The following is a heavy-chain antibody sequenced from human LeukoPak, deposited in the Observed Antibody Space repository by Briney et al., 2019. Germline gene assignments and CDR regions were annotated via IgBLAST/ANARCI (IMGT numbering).Heavy chain of an antibody. CDR1: GGSISSHY. D-gene: IGHD3-10*01. CDR3: ARKRITMVRGVTKYYFDY. CDR2: IYYSGST. Sequence: PSETLSLTWTVSGGSISSHYWSWIRQPPGKGLEWIGYIYYSGSTNYNPSLKSRVTISVDTSKNQFSLKLSSVTAADTAVYYCARKRITMVRGVTKYYFDYWGQGTLVTVSS. J-gene: IGHJ4*02. V-gene: IGHV4-59*11.